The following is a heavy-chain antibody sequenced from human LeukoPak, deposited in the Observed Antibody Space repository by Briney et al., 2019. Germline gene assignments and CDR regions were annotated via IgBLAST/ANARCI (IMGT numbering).Heavy chain of an antibody. Sequence: GGSLRLSCAASGFTFSSYAMSWVRQAPGKGLEWVSAISGSGGSTYYADSVKGRFTISRDNSKNTMYLQMNSLSGEDSAVYYRAKDKEVPFLEWLYSIDYWGQGTLVTVSS. J-gene: IGHJ4*02. CDR3: AKDKEVPFLEWLYSIDY. CDR1: GFTFSSYA. D-gene: IGHD3-3*01. CDR2: ISGSGGST. V-gene: IGHV3-23*01.